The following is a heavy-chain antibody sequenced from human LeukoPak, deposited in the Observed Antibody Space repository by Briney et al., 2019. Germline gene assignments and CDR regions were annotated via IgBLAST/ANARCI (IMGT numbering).Heavy chain of an antibody. D-gene: IGHD6-13*01. CDR1: GYTFTSYG. Sequence: ASVKVSCKASGYTFTSYGISWVRQAPGQGLEWMGWISAYNGNTNYAQKLQGRVTMTTDTSTSTAYMELRSLRSDDTAVYYCARERSHSSSWYYFDYWGQGTLVTVSS. V-gene: IGHV1-18*01. CDR2: ISAYNGNT. J-gene: IGHJ4*02. CDR3: ARERSHSSSWYYFDY.